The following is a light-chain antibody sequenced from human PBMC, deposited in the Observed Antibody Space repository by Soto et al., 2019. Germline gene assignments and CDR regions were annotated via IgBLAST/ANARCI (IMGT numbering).Light chain of an antibody. V-gene: IGKV3-15*01. Sequence: EIVMTQSPATLSVSPGERDTRSCTASQSVSNNLAWYQQKPGQAPRLLIYAASTRATDIPVRFTGSGSGTEFTLTINSLQSEDLGVYYCQQYNNWPLLSFGGGTKVEIK. CDR2: AAS. CDR1: QSVSNN. J-gene: IGKJ4*01. CDR3: QQYNNWPLLS.